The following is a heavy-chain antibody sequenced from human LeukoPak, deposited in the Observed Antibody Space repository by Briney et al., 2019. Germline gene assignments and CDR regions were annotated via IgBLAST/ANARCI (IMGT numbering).Heavy chain of an antibody. CDR2: INHSGST. CDR1: GGSFSGYY. Sequence: PSETLSLTCAVYGGSFSGYYWSWIRQPPGKGLEWIGEINHSGSTNYNPSLKSRVTISVDTSKNQFSLKLSSVTAADTAVYYCARGPSRWLQLDAFDIWGQGTMVTVSS. CDR3: ARGPSRWLQLDAFDI. J-gene: IGHJ3*02. V-gene: IGHV4-34*01. D-gene: IGHD5-24*01.